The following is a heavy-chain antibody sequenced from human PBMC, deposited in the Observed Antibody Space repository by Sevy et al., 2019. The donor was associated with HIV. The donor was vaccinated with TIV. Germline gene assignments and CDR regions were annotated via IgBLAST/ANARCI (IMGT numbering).Heavy chain of an antibody. CDR2: ITSSSRYI. CDR1: GFTFSDYA. CDR3: AVGGGRDRSGG. V-gene: IGHV3-21*06. Sequence: GGSLRLSCAASGFTFSDYAMYWVRQAPGKGLEWVSTITSSSRYIYYADSVKGRFTISRDNAKNSLFLEMNSLTAEDTAVYYCAVGGGRDRSGGWGQRTLVTVSS. D-gene: IGHD3-10*01. J-gene: IGHJ4*02.